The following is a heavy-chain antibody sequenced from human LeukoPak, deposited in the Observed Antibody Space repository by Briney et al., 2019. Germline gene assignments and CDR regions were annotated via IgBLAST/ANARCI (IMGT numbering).Heavy chain of an antibody. CDR3: AKSWGIFTYYFDY. CDR1: GFIFSSYG. CDR2: ISYDGNNQ. J-gene: IGHJ4*02. V-gene: IGHV3-30*18. D-gene: IGHD3-16*01. Sequence: GGSLRLSCAASGFIFSSYGMHWVRQAPGKGPEWVAVISYDGNNQYYADSVKGRFTISRDNSKNTLYLQMNSLRAEDTAVYYCAKSWGIFTYYFDYWGQGTLVTVSS.